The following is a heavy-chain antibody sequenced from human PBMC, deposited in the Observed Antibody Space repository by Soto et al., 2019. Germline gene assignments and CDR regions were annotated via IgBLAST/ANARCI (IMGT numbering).Heavy chain of an antibody. CDR2: ISAYNGNT. J-gene: IGHJ4*02. D-gene: IGHD3-10*01. CDR3: ARNAAITMVRGATLFDY. CDR1: GYTFTSYG. V-gene: IGHV1-18*04. Sequence: GASVKVSCKASGYTFTSYGISWVRQAPGQGLEWMGWISAYNGNTNYAQKLQGRVTMTTDTSTSTAYMELRSLRSDDTAVYYCARNAAITMVRGATLFDYWGQGTMVAVSS.